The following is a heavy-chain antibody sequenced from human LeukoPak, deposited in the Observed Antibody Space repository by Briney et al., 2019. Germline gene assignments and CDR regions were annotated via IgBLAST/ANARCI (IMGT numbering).Heavy chain of an antibody. CDR3: SRWVTASWIDY. J-gene: IGHJ4*02. Sequence: NTSETLSLTYTVAGGSISTYYGSCDRQPPGKGLEWIGYIDYSGSTNYNPSLKSRVTISVDTSKNQFSLKLSSVTAADTAVYYCSRWVTASWIDYWGQGTLVTVSS. CDR2: IDYSGST. V-gene: IGHV4-59*08. CDR1: GGSISTYY. D-gene: IGHD2-2*01.